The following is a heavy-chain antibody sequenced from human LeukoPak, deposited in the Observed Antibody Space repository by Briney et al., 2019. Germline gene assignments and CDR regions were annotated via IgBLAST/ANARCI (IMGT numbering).Heavy chain of an antibody. J-gene: IGHJ4*02. CDR3: ASGTYIVVVPAAISFDY. Sequence: PGGSLRLSCAASGFTFSSYSMNWVRQAPGKGLEWVSSISSSSSYIYYADSVKGRLTISRDNAKNSLYLQMNSLRAEDTAVYYCASGTYIVVVPAAISFDYWGQGTLVTVSS. V-gene: IGHV3-21*01. CDR1: GFTFSSYS. CDR2: ISSSSSYI. D-gene: IGHD2-2*01.